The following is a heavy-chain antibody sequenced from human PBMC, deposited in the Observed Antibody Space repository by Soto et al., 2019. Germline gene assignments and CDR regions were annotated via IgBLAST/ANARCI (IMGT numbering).Heavy chain of an antibody. CDR2: ISSSSSTI. CDR3: ARDRGPYYDFWSGYSDAFDS. D-gene: IGHD3-3*01. V-gene: IGHV3-48*02. J-gene: IGHJ3*02. Sequence: GGSLRLSCAASGFTFSSYSMNWVRQAPGKGLEWVSYISSSSSTIYYADSVKGRFTISRDNARNSLYLQMNSLRDEDTAVYYCARDRGPYYDFWSGYSDAFDSWGQGTMVTVSS. CDR1: GFTFSSYS.